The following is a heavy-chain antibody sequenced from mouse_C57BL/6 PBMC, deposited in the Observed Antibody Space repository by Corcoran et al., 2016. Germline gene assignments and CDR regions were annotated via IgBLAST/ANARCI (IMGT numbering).Heavy chain of an antibody. CDR2: INPNNGGT. CDR1: GYTFTGYY. Sequence: EVQLQQSGPELVKPGASVKISCKASGYTFTGYYMNWVKQSHGKSLEWIGDINPNNGGTSYNQKFKDKATLTVDKSSSTAYMELRSLTSEDSAVYYCARWDLWFDYWGQGTTLTVSS. D-gene: IGHD4-1*01. J-gene: IGHJ2*01. CDR3: ARWDLWFDY. V-gene: IGHV1-26*01.